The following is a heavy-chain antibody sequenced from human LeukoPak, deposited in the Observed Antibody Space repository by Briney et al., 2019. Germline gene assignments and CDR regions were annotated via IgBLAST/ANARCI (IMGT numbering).Heavy chain of an antibody. CDR3: ARDVEYCSGGSCYAYDY. V-gene: IGHV3-53*01. CDR1: GFTVSSNY. D-gene: IGHD2-15*01. J-gene: IGHJ4*02. CDR2: IYSGGST. Sequence: PGGSLRLSCAASGFTVSSNYMSWVRQAPGKGVEWVSVIYSGGSTYYEDSVKGRFTISRDNSKTTLYLQMNSLRAEDTAVYYCARDVEYCSGGSCYAYDYWGQGTLVTVSS.